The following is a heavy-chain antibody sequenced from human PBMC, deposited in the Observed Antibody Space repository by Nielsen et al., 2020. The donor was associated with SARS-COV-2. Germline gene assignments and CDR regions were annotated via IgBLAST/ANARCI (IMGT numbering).Heavy chain of an antibody. CDR1: GYTFTSYG. D-gene: IGHD3-22*01. J-gene: IGHJ6*02. CDR2: ISAYNGNT. V-gene: IGHV1-18*01. CDR3: ARSSVTMIGGYYYGMDV. Sequence: ASVKVSCKASGYTFTSYGISWVRQAPGQGLEWMGWISAYNGNTNYAQKLQGRVTMTTDTSTSTAHMELSSLRSEDTAVYYCARSSVTMIGGYYYGMDVWGQGTTVTVSS.